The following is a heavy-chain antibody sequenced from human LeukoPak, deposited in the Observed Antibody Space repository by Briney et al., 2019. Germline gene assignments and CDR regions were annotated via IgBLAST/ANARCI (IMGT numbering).Heavy chain of an antibody. CDR2: IYYSGST. J-gene: IGHJ5*02. V-gene: IGHV4-59*01. CDR3: ARTHIVVVPAATYWFDP. Sequence: SETLSLTCTVSGGSISSYYWSWIRQPPGKGLEWIGYIYYSGSTNYNPSLKSRVTISVDTSKNQFSLKLSSVTAADTAVYYCARTHIVVVPAATYWFDPWGQGTLVTVSS. CDR1: GGSISSYY. D-gene: IGHD2-2*01.